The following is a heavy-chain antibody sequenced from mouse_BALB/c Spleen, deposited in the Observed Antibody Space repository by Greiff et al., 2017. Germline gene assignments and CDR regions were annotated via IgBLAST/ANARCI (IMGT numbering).Heavy chain of an antibody. D-gene: IGHD2-14*01. CDR2: IWGGGST. J-gene: IGHJ1*01. CDR1: GFSLTDYG. Sequence: VMLVESGPGLVAPSQSLSITCTVSGFSLTDYGVSWIRQPPGKGLEWLGVIWGGGSTYYNSALKSRLSISKDNSKSQVFLKMNSLQTDDTAMYYCAKQRYRYDGYWYFDVWGAGTTVTVSS. V-gene: IGHV2-6-5*01. CDR3: AKQRYRYDGYWYFDV.